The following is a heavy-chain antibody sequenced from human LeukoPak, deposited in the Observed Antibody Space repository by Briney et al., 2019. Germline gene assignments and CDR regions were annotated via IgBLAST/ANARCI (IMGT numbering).Heavy chain of an antibody. J-gene: IGHJ4*02. Sequence: ASVKVSCTASGYAFTRYGISWVRQAPGQGLEWMGWISAYNDNTNYARELQGRVTMTTDTSTSTAYVELRSLGSDDTAVYYCARDEYYFDSSGFYGTFDYWGQGTLVTVSS. CDR3: ARDEYYFDSSGFYGTFDY. CDR2: ISAYNDNT. D-gene: IGHD3-22*01. V-gene: IGHV1-18*01. CDR1: GYAFTRYG.